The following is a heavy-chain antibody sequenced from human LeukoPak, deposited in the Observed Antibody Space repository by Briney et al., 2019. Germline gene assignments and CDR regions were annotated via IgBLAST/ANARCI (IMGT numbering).Heavy chain of an antibody. CDR1: GFTFSSYS. J-gene: IGHJ6*02. V-gene: IGHV3-48*01. Sequence: GGSLRLSCAASGFTFSSYSMNWVRQAPGKGLEWVSYISSSSSTIYYADSVKGRFTISRDNSKNTLYLQMNSLRAEDTAVCYCAKEWTTDFWSGHYRSSYYYYGMDVWGQGTTVTVSS. D-gene: IGHD3-3*01. CDR3: AKEWTTDFWSGHYRSSYYYYGMDV. CDR2: ISSSSSTI.